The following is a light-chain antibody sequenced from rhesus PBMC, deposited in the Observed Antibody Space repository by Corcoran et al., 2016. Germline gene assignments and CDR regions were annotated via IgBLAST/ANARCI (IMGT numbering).Light chain of an antibody. J-gene: IGKJ1*01. CDR2: QAS. Sequence: DIQMTQSPSSLSASVGDKVTITCQASQSISSWLAWYQQKPGNAPKPLIYQASSLETGVPSRFIGSGSGTDCTLTISSLQPEDFATYYCQQYKSAPPTFGQGTKVEIK. V-gene: IGKV1-16*01. CDR3: QQYKSAPPT. CDR1: QSISSW.